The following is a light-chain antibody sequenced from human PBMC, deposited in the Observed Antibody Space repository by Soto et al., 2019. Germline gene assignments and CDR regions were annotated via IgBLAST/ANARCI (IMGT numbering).Light chain of an antibody. V-gene: IGKV3-15*01. CDR1: QSVNRN. Sequence: EIVMTQSPATLSVSPGERDTLSCRASQSVNRNLAWYQQKPGQAPRLLIYAASTRATGIPARFSGSGSETEFTLTVSSLQYEDFAVYYCQQYNNWWTFGQGTKVEI. J-gene: IGKJ1*01. CDR3: QQYNNWWT. CDR2: AAS.